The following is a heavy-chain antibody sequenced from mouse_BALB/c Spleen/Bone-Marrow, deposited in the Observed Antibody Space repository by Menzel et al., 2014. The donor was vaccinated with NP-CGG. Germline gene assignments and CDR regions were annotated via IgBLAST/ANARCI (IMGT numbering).Heavy chain of an antibody. J-gene: IGHJ2*01. D-gene: IGHD1-1*01. CDR3: ARNFYGSSYFDY. Sequence: QVQLQQSGPELVRPGVSVKLSCKGSGYTFTAYAMHWVKQSHAKSLEWIGLINTYSGNTHYNQNFKGKATMTVDKSSSTAYMELARLTSEDSAIYYCARNFYGSSYFDYWGQGTTLTVSS. V-gene: IGHV1-67*01. CDR1: GYTFTAYA. CDR2: INTYSGNT.